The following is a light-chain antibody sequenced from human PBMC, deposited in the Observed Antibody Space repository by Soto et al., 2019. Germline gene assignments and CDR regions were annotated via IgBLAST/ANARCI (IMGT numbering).Light chain of an antibody. V-gene: IGLV2-8*01. CDR2: EVT. J-gene: IGLJ2*01. CDR3: SSYAGSNNVV. CDR1: SSDVGGYNY. Sequence: SALSQPPSASGSPGQSVTISCTGTSSDVGGYNYVSWYQQDPGKAPKLIIYEVTKRPSGVPDRFSGSKSGSTASLTVSGLQAEDDSDYYCSSYAGSNNVVFGGGTKLTVL.